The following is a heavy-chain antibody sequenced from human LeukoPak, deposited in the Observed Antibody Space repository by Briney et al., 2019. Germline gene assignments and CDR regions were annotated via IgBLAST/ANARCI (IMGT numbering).Heavy chain of an antibody. CDR3: AREGYYDSSGYLMDAFDI. D-gene: IGHD3-22*01. V-gene: IGHV4-59*01. J-gene: IGHJ3*02. Sequence: YYSGSTHYNPSLKSRVTISVDTSKNQFSLKLSSVTAADTAVYYCAREGYYDSSGYLMDAFDIWGQGTMVTVSS. CDR2: YYSGST.